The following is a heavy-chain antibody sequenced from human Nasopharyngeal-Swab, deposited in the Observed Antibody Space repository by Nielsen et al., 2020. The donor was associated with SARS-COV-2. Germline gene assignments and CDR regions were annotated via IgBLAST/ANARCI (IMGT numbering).Heavy chain of an antibody. V-gene: IGHV4-39*01. CDR3: ARRVARAPRHEGDYYYGMDV. Sequence: WIRQPPGKGLEWIGSIYYSGSPYYNPSLKSRVTISVDTSKNQFSLKLSSVTAADTAVYYYARRVARAPRHEGDYYYGMDVWGQGTTVTVSS. J-gene: IGHJ6*02. D-gene: IGHD3-16*01. CDR2: IYYSGSP.